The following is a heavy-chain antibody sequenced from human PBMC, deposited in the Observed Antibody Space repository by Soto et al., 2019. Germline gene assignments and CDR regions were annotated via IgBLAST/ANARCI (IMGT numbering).Heavy chain of an antibody. CDR1: GFTFKNYD. J-gene: IGHJ4*02. D-gene: IGHD3-10*01. V-gene: IGHV3-23*01. CDR3: AKNRQLRSYYESAGHYDN. Sequence: EVELLESGGGLVQPGGSLRLSCVASGFTFKNYDMRWIRQAPGKGLEWVSGISGSGGVTYYADSVKGRFTISRDNSKNTLYLQMNSVRAEDTAIYYCAKNRQLRSYYESAGHYDNWGQGTLVTVSS. CDR2: ISGSGGVT.